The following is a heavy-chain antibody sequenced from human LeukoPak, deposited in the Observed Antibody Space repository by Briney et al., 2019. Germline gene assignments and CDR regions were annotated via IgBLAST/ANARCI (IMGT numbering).Heavy chain of an antibody. D-gene: IGHD7-27*01. CDR1: GFTFSKLG. J-gene: IGHJ4*02. V-gene: IGHV3-23*01. Sequence: GGSLGLSCAASGFTFSKLGMTCVRQAPGKGLEWVSAIDASGRNTHYADSVRGRFSISRDNSKNTVILQMNSLRVEDTAVYYCAKALYDSTGDGYWGQGTLVTISS. CDR2: IDASGRNT. CDR3: AKALYDSTGDGY.